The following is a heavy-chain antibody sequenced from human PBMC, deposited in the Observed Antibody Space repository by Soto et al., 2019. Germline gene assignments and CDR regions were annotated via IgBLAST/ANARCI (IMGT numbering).Heavy chain of an antibody. CDR2: IYWNDDK. D-gene: IGHD3-22*01. J-gene: IGHJ4*02. CDR3: AHRRSGSGYYDYYFDY. Sequence: SGPTLVNPTQTLTLTCTFSGFSLSTSGVAVGWIRQPPGKALEWLALIYWNDDKRYSPSLKSRLTITKDTSKNQVVLAMTNMDPVDTGTYYCAHRRSGSGYYDYYFDYWGPGTLVTVSS. V-gene: IGHV2-5*01. CDR1: GFSLSTSGVA.